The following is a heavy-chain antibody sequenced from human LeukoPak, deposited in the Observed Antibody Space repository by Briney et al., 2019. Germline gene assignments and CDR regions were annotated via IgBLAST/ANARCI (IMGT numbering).Heavy chain of an antibody. J-gene: IGHJ6*03. V-gene: IGHV3-23*01. CDR2: ISSSGGST. Sequence: PGGSLRLSCAASGFIFSSFGMSWVRQAPGKGLEWVSCISSSGGSTYYADSVKGRFTMSRDNSKNTLYLQMNSLRAEDTAVYYCARPGRTSGSYPHYMDVWGKGTTVTVSS. CDR3: ARPGRTSGSYPHYMDV. D-gene: IGHD1-26*01. CDR1: GFIFSSFG.